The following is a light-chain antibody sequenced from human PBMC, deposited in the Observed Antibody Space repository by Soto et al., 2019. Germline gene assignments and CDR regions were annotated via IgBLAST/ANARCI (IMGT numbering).Light chain of an antibody. J-gene: IGKJ5*01. V-gene: IGKV3D-15*01. Sequence: ETVMTQSPATWSGSLGERATLSGRAVRGVRTKLAWYQQTPGQAPRLLIYVASSRATGIPARFSGSGSGTEFTLTISSLQSEDSAVYYCQQYNTWPAEITFGQGTRLEIK. CDR3: QQYNTWPAEIT. CDR1: RGVRTK. CDR2: VAS.